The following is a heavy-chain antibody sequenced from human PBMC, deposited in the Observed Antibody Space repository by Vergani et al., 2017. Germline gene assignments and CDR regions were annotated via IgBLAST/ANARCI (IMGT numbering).Heavy chain of an antibody. Sequence: QVQLVESGGGLVKPGGSLRLSCAASGFTFSDNYMSWIRQAPGKGLEWVSYISSSGSIIYYADSVKGRFTISSDNTKNSLYLQMNTLRAEDTAVYYCARVQRSSGWYDPIDYWGQGTLVTVSS. CDR3: ARVQRSSGWYDPIDY. D-gene: IGHD6-19*01. J-gene: IGHJ4*02. CDR2: ISSSGSII. V-gene: IGHV3-11*01. CDR1: GFTFSDNY.